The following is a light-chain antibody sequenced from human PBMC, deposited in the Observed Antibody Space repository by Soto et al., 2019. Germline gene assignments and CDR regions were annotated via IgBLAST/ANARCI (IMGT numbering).Light chain of an antibody. J-gene: IGKJ1*01. V-gene: IGKV3-15*01. Sequence: ETVMTQSPATLSVSPGESATLSCRASQSVGRNLAWYQQRPGQAPRLLIFGASTRASGVPDRFSGGGSGTEFSLTISSLQSEDFAVYYCQQSNNWPRTFGQGTKVDIK. CDR2: GAS. CDR3: QQSNNWPRT. CDR1: QSVGRN.